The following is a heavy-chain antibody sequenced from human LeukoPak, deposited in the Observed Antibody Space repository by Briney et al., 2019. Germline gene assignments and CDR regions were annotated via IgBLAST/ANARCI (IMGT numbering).Heavy chain of an antibody. J-gene: IGHJ3*02. CDR1: GFTFSSYS. CDR2: ISWNSGSI. V-gene: IGHV3-9*01. Sequence: GGSLRLSCAASGFTFSSYSMNWVRQAPGKGLEWVSGISWNSGSIGYADSVKGRFTISRDNAKNSLYLQMNSLRAEDTALYYCAKAYYDSSGYQDAFDIWGQGTMVTVSS. CDR3: AKAYYDSSGYQDAFDI. D-gene: IGHD3-22*01.